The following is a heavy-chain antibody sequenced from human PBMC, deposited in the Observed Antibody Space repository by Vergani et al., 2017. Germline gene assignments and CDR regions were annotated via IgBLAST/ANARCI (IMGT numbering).Heavy chain of an antibody. CDR3: AMGSSFDY. CDR2: ISYDGSDK. J-gene: IGHJ4*02. V-gene: IGHV3-30*03. CDR1: GFTFSSYD. D-gene: IGHD2-2*01. Sequence: VQLVESGGHLVQPGGSLTLSCAASGFTFSSYDMHWVRQAPGKGLEWVAVISYDGSDKYYADSVKGRFTISRDNSKNTLYLQMNSLRAEDTAVYYCAMGSSFDYWGQGTLVTVSS.